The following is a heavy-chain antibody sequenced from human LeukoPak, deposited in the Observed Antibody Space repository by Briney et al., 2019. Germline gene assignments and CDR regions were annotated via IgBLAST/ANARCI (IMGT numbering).Heavy chain of an antibody. Sequence: PGGSLRLSCAASGFTFSNAWMSWVRQAPGKGLEWVGRIKSKTDGGTTDYAAPVKGRFTISRDDSKNTLYLQMNSLKTEDTAVYYCTTGRSLRYFDWLEIDFDYWGQGTLVTVSS. CDR3: TTGRSLRYFDWLEIDFDY. J-gene: IGHJ4*02. D-gene: IGHD3-9*01. CDR2: IKSKTDGGTT. V-gene: IGHV3-15*01. CDR1: GFTFSNAW.